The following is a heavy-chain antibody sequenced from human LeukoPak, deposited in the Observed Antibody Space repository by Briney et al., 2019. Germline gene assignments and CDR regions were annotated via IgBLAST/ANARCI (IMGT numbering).Heavy chain of an antibody. J-gene: IGHJ4*02. V-gene: IGHV3-48*03. CDR1: GFTFSSYE. CDR2: ISSSGSTI. Sequence: GGSLRLSCAASGFTFSSYEMNWVRQAPGKGLEWVSYISSSGSTIYYADSVKGRFTISRDNAKNSLYLQMNSLRVEGTAVYYCANFQWLRYFAFWGQGTLVTVSS. CDR3: ANFQWLRYFAF. D-gene: IGHD5-12*01.